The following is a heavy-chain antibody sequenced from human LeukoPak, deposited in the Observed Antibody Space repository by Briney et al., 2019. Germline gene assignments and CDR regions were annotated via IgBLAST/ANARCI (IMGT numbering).Heavy chain of an antibody. Sequence: PGGSLRLSCAASGSTFSHYWMHWVRQAPGKGLVWVSRINPDGSRTDYADSVAGRFTISRDNAKNTLYLQMNSLRAEDTAVYYCARGLEYVDNAWGQGILVTVSS. D-gene: IGHD5-12*01. V-gene: IGHV3-74*01. CDR2: INPDGSRT. CDR1: GSTFSHYW. CDR3: ARGLEYVDNA. J-gene: IGHJ5*02.